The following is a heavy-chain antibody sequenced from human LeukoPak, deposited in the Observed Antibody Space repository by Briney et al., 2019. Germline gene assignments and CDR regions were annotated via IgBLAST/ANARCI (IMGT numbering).Heavy chain of an antibody. V-gene: IGHV1-46*01. J-gene: IGHJ6*03. CDR3: ARQYGDPYCYYYYMDV. CDR1: GYTFTSYY. D-gene: IGHD4-17*01. CDR2: INPSGGST. Sequence: ASVKVPCKASGYTFTSYYMHWVRQPPGRGLEWMGIINPSGGSTSYAQKFQGRVTMTRDMSTSTVYMELSSLRSEDTAVYYCARQYGDPYCYYYYMDVWGKGTTVTVSS.